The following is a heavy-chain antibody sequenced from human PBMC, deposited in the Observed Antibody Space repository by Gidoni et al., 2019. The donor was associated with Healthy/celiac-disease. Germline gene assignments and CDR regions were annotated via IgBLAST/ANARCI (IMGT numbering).Heavy chain of an antibody. D-gene: IGHD3-22*01. CDR1: GSTFGSYS. CDR2: ISSSSSTI. J-gene: IGHJ4*02. V-gene: IGHV3-48*04. Sequence: EVPLVESGGGVVQPGGSLRLSCAASGSTFGSYSMNWVRQAPVKGLEWVSYISSSSSTIYYADSVKGRFTISRDNAKNSLYLQMNSLRAEDTAVYYCARNLYYDSSGYMGYWGQGTLVTVSS. CDR3: ARNLYYDSSGYMGY.